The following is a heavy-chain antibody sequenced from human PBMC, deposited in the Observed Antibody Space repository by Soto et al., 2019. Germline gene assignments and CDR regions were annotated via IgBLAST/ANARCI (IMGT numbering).Heavy chain of an antibody. J-gene: IGHJ6*02. CDR1: GGTFSSYA. CDR2: IIPISGTA. D-gene: IGHD2-2*01. V-gene: IGHV1-69*01. Sequence: QVQLVQSGAEVKKPGSSVKVSCKASGGTFSSYAISWVRQAPGQGLEWMGGIIPISGTANYAQQFQGRVTITADESTSTAYLALSSLRSEDTAVYYCARSQGSSTSLAIYYYYYYGMDVWGQGTTVTVP. CDR3: ARSQGSSTSLAIYYYYYYGMDV.